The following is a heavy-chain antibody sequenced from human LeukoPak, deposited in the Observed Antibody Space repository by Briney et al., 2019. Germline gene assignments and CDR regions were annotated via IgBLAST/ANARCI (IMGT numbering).Heavy chain of an antibody. CDR3: ARQKPDYYDSSGYAFDI. CDR2: ISSSSSYI. D-gene: IGHD3-22*01. Sequence: GGSLRLSCGTSGFTFSHYWMSWVRQAPGKGLEWVSSISSSSSYIYYADSVKGRFTISRDNAKNSLYLQMNSLRAEDTAVYYCARQKPDYYDSSGYAFDIWGQGTMVTVSS. J-gene: IGHJ3*02. CDR1: GFTFSHYW. V-gene: IGHV3-21*01.